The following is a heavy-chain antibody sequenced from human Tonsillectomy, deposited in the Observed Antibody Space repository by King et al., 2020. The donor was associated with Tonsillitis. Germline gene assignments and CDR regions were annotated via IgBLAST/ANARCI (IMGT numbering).Heavy chain of an antibody. CDR3: VRGTTARSAGVDGLDM. D-gene: IGHD6-19*01. Sequence: VQLVESGGGLVQPGGSLRLSCVASGFTLSSHDMHWVRQATGKGLEWVSAIDTGGNTYYPGSVKGRFTISRENAKNTLFLQMNSLRVGDTAVYYCVRGTTARSAGVDGLDMWGQGTLVTVSS. CDR1: GFTLSSHD. J-gene: IGHJ3*02. CDR2: IDTGGNT. V-gene: IGHV3-13*01.